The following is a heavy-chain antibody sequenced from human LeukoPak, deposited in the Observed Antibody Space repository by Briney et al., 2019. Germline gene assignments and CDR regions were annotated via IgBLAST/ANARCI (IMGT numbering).Heavy chain of an antibody. V-gene: IGHV3-48*01. CDR1: GLSFSSYN. J-gene: IGHJ5*02. CDR2: ITANNTTK. Sequence: GGSLRLSCTASGLSFSSYNMNWVRQAPGKGPEWVAYITANNTTKYYADSVKGRFTISRDNAKKSLFLQMNSLRAEDTAVYYCAAASAFSSSWRSWGQGNVVTVSS. CDR3: AAASAFSSSWRS. D-gene: IGHD6-13*01.